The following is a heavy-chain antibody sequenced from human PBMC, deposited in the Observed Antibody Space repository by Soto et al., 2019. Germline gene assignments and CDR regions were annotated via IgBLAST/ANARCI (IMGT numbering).Heavy chain of an antibody. CDR2: IDPSDSYT. CDR1: GYSFTSYW. D-gene: IGHD5-12*01. V-gene: IGHV5-10-1*01. CDR3: ARRGYGGYGGVEDFEM. J-gene: IGHJ3*02. Sequence: PGASLKISCKGSGYSFTSYWISWVRQMPGKGLEWMGRIDPSDSYTNYSPSFQGHVTISADKSVSTAYLQWSSLKASDTAMYYCARRGYGGYGGVEDFEMWGQATMVTVSS.